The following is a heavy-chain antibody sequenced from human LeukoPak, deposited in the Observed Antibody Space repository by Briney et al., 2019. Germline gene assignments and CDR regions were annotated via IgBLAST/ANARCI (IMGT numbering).Heavy chain of an antibody. D-gene: IGHD6-13*01. CDR1: GFTFSSYS. J-gene: IGHJ5*02. Sequence: GGSLRLSCAASGFTFSSYSMNWVRQAPGKGLEWVSSISSSSSYIYYADSVKGRFTISRDNAKNSLYLQMNSLRAEDTAVYYCATLAAAGRYNWFDPWGQGTLVTVSS. CDR2: ISSSSSYI. V-gene: IGHV3-21*01. CDR3: ATLAAAGRYNWFDP.